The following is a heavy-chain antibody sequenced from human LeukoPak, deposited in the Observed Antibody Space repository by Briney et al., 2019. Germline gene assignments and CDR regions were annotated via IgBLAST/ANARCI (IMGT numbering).Heavy chain of an antibody. Sequence: SETLSLTCTVSGGSISSYYWSWIRQPAGKGLEWIGRIYTSGSTNYNPPLKSRVTMSVDTSKNQFSLKLSSVTAADTAVYYCARDGGSSGWYSGFSYFDYWGQGTLVTVSS. CDR3: ARDGGSSGWYSGFSYFDY. D-gene: IGHD6-19*01. CDR1: GGSISSYY. CDR2: IYTSGST. J-gene: IGHJ4*02. V-gene: IGHV4-4*07.